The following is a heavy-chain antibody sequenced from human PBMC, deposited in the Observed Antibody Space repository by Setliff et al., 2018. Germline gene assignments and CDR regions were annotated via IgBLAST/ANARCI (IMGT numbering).Heavy chain of an antibody. D-gene: IGHD3-10*01. CDR2: IKSAADGGTI. Sequence: PGGSLRLSCLASGFSFSNTKMSWIRQAPGKGLEWVGRIKSAADGGTIEYAAAVNGRFTVSRDDSKNTLFLQMNSLRAEDTAAYYCARDLIRGAPNWFDPWGQGTLVTVSS. J-gene: IGHJ5*02. CDR3: ARDLIRGAPNWFDP. V-gene: IGHV3-15*01. CDR1: GFSFSNTK.